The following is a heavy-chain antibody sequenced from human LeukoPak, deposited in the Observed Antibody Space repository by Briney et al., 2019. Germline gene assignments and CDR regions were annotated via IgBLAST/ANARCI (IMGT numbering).Heavy chain of an antibody. D-gene: IGHD4-17*01. V-gene: IGHV3-23*01. CDR2: ISGSGGST. CDR3: AKEIYGDATGGRFQH. J-gene: IGHJ1*01. CDR1: GFTFSNFV. Sequence: PGGSLRLSCAASGFTFSNFVMSWVRQAPGKGLEWVSVISGSGGSTYYADSVKGRFTISRDNSKNTLYLQMNSLRAEDTAVYYCAKEIYGDATGGRFQHWGQGTLVTVSS.